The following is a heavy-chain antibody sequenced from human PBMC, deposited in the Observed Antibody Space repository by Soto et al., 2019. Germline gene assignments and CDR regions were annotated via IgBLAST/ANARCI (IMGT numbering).Heavy chain of an antibody. V-gene: IGHV3-30-3*01. J-gene: IGHJ6*02. CDR1: GFTFSSYA. Sequence: GGSLRLSCAASGFTFSSYAVHWVRQAPGKGLEWVAVISYDGSNKYYADSVKGRFTISRDNSKNTLYLQMNSLRAEDTAVYYCARGVIERGYYYYGMDVWGQGTTVTVSS. CDR3: ARGVIERGYYYYGMDV. CDR2: ISYDGSNK. D-gene: IGHD3-16*02.